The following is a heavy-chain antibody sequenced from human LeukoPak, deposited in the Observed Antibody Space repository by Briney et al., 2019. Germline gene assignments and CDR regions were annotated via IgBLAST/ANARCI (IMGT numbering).Heavy chain of an antibody. Sequence: AVVKVSCKASGYTFTGHYIDWVRQAPGQGLEWIGCINPNSGGTNYAQKFQGRVTMTRDTSISTAYMELSRLRSDDTAVYYCARMHPYTRLLWFGEDGMDVWGQGTTVTVSS. D-gene: IGHD3-10*01. CDR2: INPNSGGT. J-gene: IGHJ6*02. V-gene: IGHV1-2*02. CDR3: ARMHPYTRLLWFGEDGMDV. CDR1: GYTFTGHY.